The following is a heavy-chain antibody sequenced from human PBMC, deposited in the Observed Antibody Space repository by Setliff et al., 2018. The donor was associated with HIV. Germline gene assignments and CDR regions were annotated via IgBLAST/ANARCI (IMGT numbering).Heavy chain of an antibody. CDR2: INHSGST. Sequence: SETLSLTCAFSGGSFSVYYWSWIRQPPGKGLEWIGEINHSGSTNYNPSLKSRITISVDTSKDQFSLKLSSVTAADTAVYYCARGARLLTAYIDRWDYYYMRVWGKGTTVTVSS. V-gene: IGHV4-34*01. D-gene: IGHD3-9*01. CDR3: ARGARLLTAYIDRWDYYYMRV. J-gene: IGHJ6*03. CDR1: GGSFSVYY.